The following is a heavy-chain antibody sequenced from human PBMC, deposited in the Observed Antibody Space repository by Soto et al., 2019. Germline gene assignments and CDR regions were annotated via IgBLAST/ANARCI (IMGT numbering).Heavy chain of an antibody. CDR1: GFTFSDYY. V-gene: IGHV1-2*02. CDR2: LNPKSGGT. D-gene: IGHD2-2*01. J-gene: IGHJ6*02. Sequence: ASVKVSCKASGFTFSDYYMHWVREAPGQGLEWMGWLNPKSGGTTYAQKFQGRLTLSRDTSINTAYMELSRLSIDDTALYYCARERYQVLSDGMDVWGQGTTVTVPS. CDR3: ARERYQVLSDGMDV.